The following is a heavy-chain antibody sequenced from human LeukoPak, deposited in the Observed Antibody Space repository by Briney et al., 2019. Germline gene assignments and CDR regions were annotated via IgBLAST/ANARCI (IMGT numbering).Heavy chain of an antibody. V-gene: IGHV3-33*01. CDR3: ARDILQQYYFDY. CDR1: GFTFSSYG. J-gene: IGHJ4*02. Sequence: GRSLRLSCAAPGFTFSSYGMHWVRQAPGKGLEWVAVIWYDGSNKYYADSVKGRFTISRDNSKNTLYLQMNSLRAEDTAVYYCARDILQQYYFDYWGQGTLVTVSS. D-gene: IGHD2-21*01. CDR2: IWYDGSNK.